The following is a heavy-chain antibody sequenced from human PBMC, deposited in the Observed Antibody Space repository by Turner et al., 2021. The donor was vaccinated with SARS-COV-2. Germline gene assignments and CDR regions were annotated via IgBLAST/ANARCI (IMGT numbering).Heavy chain of an antibody. CDR3: ARDGGGMLRT. J-gene: IGHJ4*02. CDR1: GFTFRSYA. V-gene: IGHV3-30-3*01. CDR2: ISYDGSNK. Sequence: QVQLVESGGGVVQPGRSLSLSCAASGFTFRSYAMHWVRQAPGKGLEWVALISYDGSNKYYADSVKGRFTISRDNSKSTLYLQMNSLRAEDTAVYYCARDGGGMLRTWGQGTLVTVSS. D-gene: IGHD3-16*01.